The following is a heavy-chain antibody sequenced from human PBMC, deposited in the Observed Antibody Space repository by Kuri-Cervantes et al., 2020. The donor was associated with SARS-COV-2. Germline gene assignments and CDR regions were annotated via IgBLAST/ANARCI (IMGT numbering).Heavy chain of an antibody. CDR3: AKDGSKIDYYGTGSYIWFDP. J-gene: IGHJ5*01. CDR2: ISGSGGST. D-gene: IGHD3-10*01. Sequence: GGSLRLSCAASGFTFDDYAMHWVRQAPGKGLEWVSDISGSGGSTYYADSVKGRFTISRDNSKNTLYLQMNSLRAEDTAVYYCAKDGSKIDYYGTGSYIWFDPWGQGTTVTVSS. CDR1: GFTFDDYA. V-gene: IGHV3-23*01.